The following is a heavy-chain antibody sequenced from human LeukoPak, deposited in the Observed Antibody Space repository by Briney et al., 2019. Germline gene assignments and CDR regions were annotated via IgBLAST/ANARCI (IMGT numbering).Heavy chain of an antibody. J-gene: IGHJ6*02. CDR2: IYSGGST. Sequence: PGGSLRLSCAASGFTISSNYMSWVRQAPGKGLEWVSVIYSGGSTYYADSVKGRFTISRDNSKNTPYLQMNSLRAEDTAAYYCARDVYYYGMDVWGQGTTVTVSS. V-gene: IGHV3-53*01. CDR3: ARDVYYYGMDV. CDR1: GFTISSNY.